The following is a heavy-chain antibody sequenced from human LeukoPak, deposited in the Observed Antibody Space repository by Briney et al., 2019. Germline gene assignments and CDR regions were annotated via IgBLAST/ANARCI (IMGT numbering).Heavy chain of an antibody. Sequence: ASVKVSCKASGYTFTRYGISWVRQAPGQGLGWLGWISVYDGNTNYEQKFQGRVTMTTDTSASTAYMELRSLRSDDTAVYYCARDKVIASAGTPNWFDPWGQGTLVTVSS. CDR3: ARDKVIASAGTPNWFDP. CDR2: ISVYDGNT. V-gene: IGHV1-18*01. CDR1: GYTFTRYG. D-gene: IGHD6-13*01. J-gene: IGHJ5*02.